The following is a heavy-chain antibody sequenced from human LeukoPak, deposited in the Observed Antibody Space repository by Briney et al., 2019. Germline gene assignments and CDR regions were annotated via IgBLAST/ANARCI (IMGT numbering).Heavy chain of an antibody. CDR1: GGSISSSSYY. D-gene: IGHD3-22*01. CDR3: AGTITMIVVVRHEYYFDY. V-gene: IGHV4-39*07. J-gene: IGHJ4*02. Sequence: SETLSLTCTVSGGSISSSSYYWGWIRQPPGKGLEWTGSIYYSGSTYYNPSLKSRVTISVDTSKNQFSLKLSSVTAADTAVYYCAGTITMIVVVRHEYYFDYWGQGTLVTVSS. CDR2: IYYSGST.